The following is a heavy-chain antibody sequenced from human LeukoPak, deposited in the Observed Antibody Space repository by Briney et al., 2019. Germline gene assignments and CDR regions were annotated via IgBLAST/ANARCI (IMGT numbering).Heavy chain of an antibody. CDR3: ARSGVPQR. CDR2: IYYSGST. V-gene: IGHV4-39*07. Sequence: SETLSLTCTVSGGSISSSSYYWGWIRQPPGKGLEWIGSIYYSGSTYYNPSLKSRVTISVDTSKNQFSLKLSSVTAADTAVYYCARSGVPQRWGQGILVTVSS. CDR1: GGSISSSSYY. J-gene: IGHJ4*02. D-gene: IGHD7-27*01.